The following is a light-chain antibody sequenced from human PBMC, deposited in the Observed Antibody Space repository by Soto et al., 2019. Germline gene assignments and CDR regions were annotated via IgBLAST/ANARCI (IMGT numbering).Light chain of an antibody. J-gene: IGKJ1*01. V-gene: IGKV3-20*01. CDR3: QQYGSSPAT. Sequence: EIVLTQSPGTLSLSPGERATLSRRASQSVSSSYLAWYQQKPGQAPRLLIYGASSRAIGIPDRFSGSGSGTDFTLTISRLEPEDFAVYYCQQYGSSPATFGQGTKVDIK. CDR1: QSVSSSY. CDR2: GAS.